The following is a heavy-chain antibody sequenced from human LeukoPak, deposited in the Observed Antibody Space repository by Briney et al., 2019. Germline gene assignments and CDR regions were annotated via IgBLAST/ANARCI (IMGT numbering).Heavy chain of an antibody. CDR1: GFTFSSYA. Sequence: GGSLRLSCAASGFTFSSYAMHGVRQAPGKGLEGVAVISYDGSNKYYADSVKGRFTISRDNSKNTLYLQMNRLRAEATAVYSSARREDYVWGSYRYTGLFDYWGQGTLVTVSS. J-gene: IGHJ4*02. CDR2: ISYDGSNK. V-gene: IGHV3-30*01. D-gene: IGHD3-16*02. CDR3: ARREDYVWGSYRYTGLFDY.